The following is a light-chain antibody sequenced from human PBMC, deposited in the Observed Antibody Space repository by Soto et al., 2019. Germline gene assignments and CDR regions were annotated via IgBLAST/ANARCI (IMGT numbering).Light chain of an antibody. CDR3: MQALQTPLT. CDR1: QNLLNSNGYNY. J-gene: IGKJ4*01. CDR2: LGS. Sequence: DIVMTQSPLSLPVTPGEPASISCRSSQNLLNSNGYNYLDWYVQKPGQSPQLLIYLGSSRASGVPDRFSGSGSGTEFTLKISRVEAEDVGVYYCMQALQTPLTFGGGTMVEIK. V-gene: IGKV2-28*01.